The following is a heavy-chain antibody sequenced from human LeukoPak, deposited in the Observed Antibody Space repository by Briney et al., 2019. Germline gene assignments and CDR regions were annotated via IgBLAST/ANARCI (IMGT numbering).Heavy chain of an antibody. D-gene: IGHD4-11*01. Sequence: PSQTLSLTCTVSGGSISSGGYYWSWIRQPPGKGLEWIGYIYHSGSTYYNPSLKSRVTISVDRSKNQFSLKLSSVTAADTAVYYCARDLSDYSYFDNWGQGTLVTVSS. J-gene: IGHJ4*02. CDR2: IYHSGST. CDR1: GGSISSGGYY. V-gene: IGHV4-30-2*01. CDR3: ARDLSDYSYFDN.